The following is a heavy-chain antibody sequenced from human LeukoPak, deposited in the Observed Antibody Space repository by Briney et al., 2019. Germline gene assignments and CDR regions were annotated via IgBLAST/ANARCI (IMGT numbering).Heavy chain of an antibody. Sequence: SETLSLTCTVSGGSISSGDYYWSWIRQPPGKGLKWIGYIYYSGSTYYNPSLKSRVTISVDTSKNQFSLKLSSVTAADTAVYYCARDRTAGDYYDSSGNYYYDMDVWGQGTTVTVSS. CDR3: ARDRTAGDYYDSSGNYYYDMDV. J-gene: IGHJ6*02. V-gene: IGHV4-30-4*01. D-gene: IGHD3-22*01. CDR1: GGSISSGDYY. CDR2: IYYSGST.